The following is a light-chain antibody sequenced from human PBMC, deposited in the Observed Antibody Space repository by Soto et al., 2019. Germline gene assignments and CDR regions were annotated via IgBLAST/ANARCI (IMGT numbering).Light chain of an antibody. CDR3: TSATTDSLYV. V-gene: IGLV2-14*01. Sequence: QSALTQPASVSGYPGQSITISCTGTSSDVGGSNYVSWYQQYPGKVPKLLINKVSNRPSGVSNRFSGSKSAYTASLTISGRQAEYEADYFCTSATTDSLYVFGTGTQLTVL. CDR1: SSDVGGSNY. CDR2: KVS. J-gene: IGLJ1*01.